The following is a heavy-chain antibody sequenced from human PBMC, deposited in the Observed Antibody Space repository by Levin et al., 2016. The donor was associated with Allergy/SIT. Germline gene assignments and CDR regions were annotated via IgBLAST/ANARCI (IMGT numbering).Heavy chain of an antibody. CDR2: VYYTGST. J-gene: IGHJ5*02. CDR3: ARMGDYTSWSGVEWFDP. D-gene: IGHD4-17*01. V-gene: IGHV4-61*01. Sequence: SETLSLTCTVSGGSVNSNYYYWSWIRQPPGKGLEWIGYVYYTGSTHYNPSLKSRVTISVDTSRNQFSLKLTSVTAADTAVYYCARMGDYTSWSGVEWFDPWGQGTLVTVSS. CDR1: GGSVNSNYYY.